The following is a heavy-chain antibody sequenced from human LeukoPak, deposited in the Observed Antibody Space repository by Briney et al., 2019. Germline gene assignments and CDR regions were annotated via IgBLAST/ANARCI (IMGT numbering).Heavy chain of an antibody. CDR2: IYTSGST. D-gene: IGHD3-22*01. Sequence: PSETLSLTYTVSGGSISSYYWSWIRQPAGKGLEWIGRIYTSGSTNYNPSLKSRVTMSVDTSKNQFSLKLSSVTAADTAVYYCARDPTYYYDSSGYVRDWFDPWGQGTLVTVSS. J-gene: IGHJ5*02. CDR3: ARDPTYYYDSSGYVRDWFDP. CDR1: GGSISSYY. V-gene: IGHV4-4*07.